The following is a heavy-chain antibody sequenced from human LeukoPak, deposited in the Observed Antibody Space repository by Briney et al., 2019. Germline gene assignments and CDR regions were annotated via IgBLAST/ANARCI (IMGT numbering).Heavy chain of an antibody. CDR1: GFTFRNYG. V-gene: IGHV3-33*01. D-gene: IGHD3-22*01. J-gene: IGHJ4*02. CDR2: IWYDESNK. Sequence: GGSLRLSCAASGFTFRNYGMHWVRQAPGKGLEWVAVIWYDESNKFYADSVKGRFTISRDTSKNTLYLQMDSLRAEDTAVYYCARIFTSGYSADYWGRGTLVTVSS. CDR3: ARIFTSGYSADY.